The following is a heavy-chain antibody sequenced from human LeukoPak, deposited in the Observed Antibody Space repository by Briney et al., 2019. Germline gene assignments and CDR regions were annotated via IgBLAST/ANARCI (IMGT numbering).Heavy chain of an antibody. V-gene: IGHV1-8*01. CDR3: ARARMVRGVIIPSGWFDP. CDR2: MNPNSGNT. J-gene: IGHJ5*02. D-gene: IGHD3-10*01. Sequence: ASVKVSCKASGYTFTSYDINWVRQATGQGLEWMGWMNPNSGNTGYAQKFQGRVTMTRNTSISTAYMELSSLRSEDTAVYYCARARMVRGVIIPSGWFDPWGQGTLVNVSS. CDR1: GYTFTSYD.